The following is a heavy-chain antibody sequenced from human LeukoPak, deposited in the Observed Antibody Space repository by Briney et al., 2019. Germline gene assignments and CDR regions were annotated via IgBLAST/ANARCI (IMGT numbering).Heavy chain of an antibody. D-gene: IGHD3-22*01. J-gene: IGHJ4*02. V-gene: IGHV1-3*03. CDR2: INAGNGNT. CDR1: GYTFTSYA. Sequence: GASVKVSCKASGYTFTSYAMHWVRQAPGQRLEWMGWINAGNGNTKYSQEFQGRVTITRDTSASTAYMELSSLRSEDMAVYYCAIDYYDSSGLDYWGQGTLVTVSS. CDR3: AIDYYDSSGLDY.